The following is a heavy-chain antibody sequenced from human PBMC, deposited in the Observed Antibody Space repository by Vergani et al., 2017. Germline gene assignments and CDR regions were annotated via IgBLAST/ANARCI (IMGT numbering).Heavy chain of an antibody. D-gene: IGHD3-16*01. CDR2: INPSGGST. Sequence: QVQLVQSGAEVKKPGASVKVSCKASGYTFTSYYMHWVRQAPGQGLEWMGIINPSGGSTSYAQKFQGRVTMTRDTSTSTVYMELSSLRSEDKAVYYCANALYTSGGYYWGQGTLVTVSS. V-gene: IGHV1-46*03. J-gene: IGHJ4*02. CDR3: ANALYTSGGYY. CDR1: GYTFTSYY.